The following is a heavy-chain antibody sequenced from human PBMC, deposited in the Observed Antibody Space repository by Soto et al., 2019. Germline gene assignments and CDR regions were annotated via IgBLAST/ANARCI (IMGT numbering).Heavy chain of an antibody. V-gene: IGHV3-33*01. Sequence: QVQLVESGGGVVQPGRSLRLSCAASGFTFSSYGMHWVRQAPGKGLEWVAVIWYDGSNKYYADSEKGRFTISRDNSKNTLYLQMNSLRAEDTAVYYCARGSGSRTYYYYYYMDVWGKGTTVTVSS. D-gene: IGHD2-15*01. J-gene: IGHJ6*03. CDR3: ARGSGSRTYYYYYYMDV. CDR2: IWYDGSNK. CDR1: GFTFSSYG.